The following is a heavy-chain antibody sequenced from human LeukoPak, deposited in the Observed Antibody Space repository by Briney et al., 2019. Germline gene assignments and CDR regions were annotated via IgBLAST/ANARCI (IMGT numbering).Heavy chain of an antibody. J-gene: IGHJ4*02. CDR1: GGTFSSYA. CDR3: ARDHYDFWSGSGDLDY. Sequence: GSSVKVSCKASGGTFSSYAISWVRQAPGQGLEWMGRIIPILGIANYAQKFQGRVTITADKSTSTAYMELSSLRSEDTAVYYCARDHYDFWSGSGDLDYWGQGTLVTVSS. V-gene: IGHV1-69*04. CDR2: IIPILGIA. D-gene: IGHD3-3*01.